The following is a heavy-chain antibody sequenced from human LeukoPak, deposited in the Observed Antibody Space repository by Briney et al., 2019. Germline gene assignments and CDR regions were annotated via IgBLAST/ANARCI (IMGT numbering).Heavy chain of an antibody. CDR3: AKGSHSGSYYLWDC. D-gene: IGHD1-26*01. J-gene: IGHJ4*02. Sequence: GGSLRLSCAASGFTFTSYAMSWVRQAPSKGLEWVSSISASGGSTYYADSMKGRFTISRDNSKSTLYLQMKSLRAEDTAVYYCAKGSHSGSYYLWDCWGQGTLVTVSS. CDR2: ISASGGST. CDR1: GFTFTSYA. V-gene: IGHV3-23*01.